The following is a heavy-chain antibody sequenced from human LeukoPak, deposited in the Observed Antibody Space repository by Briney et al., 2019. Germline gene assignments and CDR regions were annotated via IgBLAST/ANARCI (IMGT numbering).Heavy chain of an antibody. Sequence: SETLSLTCAVYGGPFSGYYWSWIRQPPGKGLEWIGEINHSGSTNYNPSLKSRVTISVDTSKNQFSLKLSSVTAADTAVYYCARGRIAARRYYGMGVWGQGTTVTVSS. CDR3: ARGRIAARRYYGMGV. CDR1: GGPFSGYY. V-gene: IGHV4-34*01. J-gene: IGHJ6*02. CDR2: INHSGST. D-gene: IGHD6-6*01.